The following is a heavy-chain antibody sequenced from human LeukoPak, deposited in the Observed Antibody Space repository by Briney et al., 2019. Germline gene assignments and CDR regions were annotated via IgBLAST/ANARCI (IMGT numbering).Heavy chain of an antibody. CDR2: IYPGDSDT. J-gene: IGHJ4*02. CDR1: GYSFTCYW. D-gene: IGHD5-24*01. V-gene: IGHV5-51*01. CDR3: ARSGDGYKNPFPIDY. Sequence: GESLKISCRGSGYSFTCYWIGWVRQMPGQGLGWMGIIYPGDSDTLCSPSSQGLDTISADKSTSTTYLQGSSLKASDTAMYYCARSGDGYKNPFPIDYWGQGTLVTVSS.